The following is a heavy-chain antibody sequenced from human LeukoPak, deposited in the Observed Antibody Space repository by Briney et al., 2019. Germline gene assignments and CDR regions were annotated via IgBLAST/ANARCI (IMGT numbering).Heavy chain of an antibody. Sequence: AGGSLRLSCAASEFTFSSYSMNWVRQAPGKGLEWVAVISYDGSNKYYADSVKGRFTISRDNSKNTLYLQMNSLRAEDTAVYYCARDDSYGYKSGDYWGQGTLVTVSS. V-gene: IGHV3-30*03. CDR1: EFTFSSYS. J-gene: IGHJ4*02. CDR2: ISYDGSNK. D-gene: IGHD5-18*01. CDR3: ARDDSYGYKSGDY.